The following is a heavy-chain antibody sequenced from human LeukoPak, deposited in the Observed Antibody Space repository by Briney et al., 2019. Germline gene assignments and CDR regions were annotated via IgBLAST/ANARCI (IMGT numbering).Heavy chain of an antibody. CDR3: ARAYKGSASLNYYYYMDV. V-gene: IGHV4-4*07. D-gene: IGHD2-2*01. J-gene: IGHJ6*03. CDR1: GGSISSYY. CDR2: IYTSGNT. Sequence: PSETLSLTCSVSGGSISSYYWSWIRQPAGKGLEWIGRIYTSGNTNYNPSLKSQVTMSVDTSKNQFSLKLSSVTAADTAVYYCARAYKGSASLNYYYYMDVWGKGTTVTVSS.